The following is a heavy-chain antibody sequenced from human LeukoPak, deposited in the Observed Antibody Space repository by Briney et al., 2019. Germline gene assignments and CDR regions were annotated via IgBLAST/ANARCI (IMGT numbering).Heavy chain of an antibody. D-gene: IGHD4-17*01. V-gene: IGHV3-7*01. CDR2: IKQDGIEK. J-gene: IGHJ4*02. Sequence: GGSLRLSCAASGFTLSTFWMGWVRQTPGKGLEWVANIKQDGIEKYYVESVRGRFTISRDNAKNSLFLQMNSLRAEDTAVYYCARDRFYGDYARVADYWGQGTLVTVSS. CDR3: ARDRFYGDYARVADY. CDR1: GFTLSTFW.